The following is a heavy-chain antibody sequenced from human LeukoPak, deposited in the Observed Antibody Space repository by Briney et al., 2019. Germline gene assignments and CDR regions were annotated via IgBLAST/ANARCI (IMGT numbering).Heavy chain of an antibody. D-gene: IGHD1-1*01. Sequence: GSLRLSCVASGLTFNSHSMSWVRQAPGMGLEWVSVVSTNGDVTFYADSVKGRFTISRDNSKNTLFLQMNSLRAEDSAVYYCARDLAGTGTTFDCWGQGTLVTVSS. J-gene: IGHJ4*02. CDR2: VSTNGDVT. V-gene: IGHV3-23*01. CDR1: GLTFNSHS. CDR3: ARDLAGTGTTFDC.